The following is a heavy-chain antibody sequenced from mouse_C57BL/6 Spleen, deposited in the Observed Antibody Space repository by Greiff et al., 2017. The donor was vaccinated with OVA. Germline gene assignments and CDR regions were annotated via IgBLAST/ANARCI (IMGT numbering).Heavy chain of an antibody. Sequence: VQLKESGGGLVKPGGSLKLSCAASGFTFSDYGMHWVRQAPEKGLEWVAYISSGSSTIYYADTVKGRFTISRDNAKNTLFLQMTSLRSEDTAMYYCARAYYRDYFDYWGQGTTLTVSS. V-gene: IGHV5-17*01. CDR1: GFTFSDYG. CDR3: ARAYYRDYFDY. CDR2: ISSGSSTI. D-gene: IGHD2-14*01. J-gene: IGHJ2*01.